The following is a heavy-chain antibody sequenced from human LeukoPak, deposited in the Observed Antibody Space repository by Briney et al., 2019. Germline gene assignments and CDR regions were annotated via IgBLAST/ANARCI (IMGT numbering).Heavy chain of an antibody. D-gene: IGHD6-19*01. J-gene: IGHJ4*02. CDR3: ARAVSGSPGY. Sequence: GGSLRLSCAASGFTFSSFSMTWVRQAPGKGLEWVSYISSSSDAIYYADSVKGRFTISRDNAKNSLYLQMNSLRDEDTAVYYCARAVSGSPGYWGQGTLVTVSS. CDR1: GFTFSSFS. V-gene: IGHV3-48*02. CDR2: ISSSSDAI.